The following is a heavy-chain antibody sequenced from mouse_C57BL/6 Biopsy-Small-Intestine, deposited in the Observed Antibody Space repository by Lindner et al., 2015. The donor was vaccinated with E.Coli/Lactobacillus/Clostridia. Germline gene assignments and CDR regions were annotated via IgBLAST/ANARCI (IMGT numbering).Heavy chain of an antibody. CDR1: VTPFSNYG. Sequence: SVRSPARLLVTPFSNYGISWVRQAPGQGLEWMGWISAYNGKTNYAQKFQGRVTMTTDTSTTTAYMELRSLTSDDTAVYYCARDGPDYGDYVNFDYWGQGTLVSVSS. CDR2: ISAYNGKT. J-gene: IGHJ4*01. CDR3: ARDGPDYGDYVNFDY. V-gene: IGHV14-2*02. D-gene: IGHD2-13*01.